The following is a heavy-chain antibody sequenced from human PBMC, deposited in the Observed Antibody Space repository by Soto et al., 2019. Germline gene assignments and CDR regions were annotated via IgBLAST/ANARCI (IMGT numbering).Heavy chain of an antibody. D-gene: IGHD3-22*01. J-gene: IGHJ2*01. CDR3: ARMSYFYDKWYFDL. CDR1: GASINNNDYY. Sequence: QLQESGPGLVKPSQTLSLTCTVSGASINNNDYYWSWIRHTPGKGLEWIGYVYYSGTTDYIPSLKSRLSMSIDKSQNQFTLKLNSVTAADTATYYCARMSYFYDKWYFDLWGRGTLVTVSS. V-gene: IGHV4-30-4*01. CDR2: VYYSGTT.